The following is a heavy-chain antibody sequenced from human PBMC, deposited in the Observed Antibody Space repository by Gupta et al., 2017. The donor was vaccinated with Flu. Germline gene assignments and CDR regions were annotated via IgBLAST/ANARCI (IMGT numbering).Heavy chain of an antibody. J-gene: IGHJ1*01. D-gene: IGHD3-22*01. CDR2: ISSSSSYI. Sequence: VSSISSSSSYIYYADSVKGRFTISRDNAKNSLYLQMNSLRAEDTAVYYCARATYYDSSGYYYGSPTFLYFQHWGQGTLVTVSS. V-gene: IGHV3-21*01. CDR3: ARATYYDSSGYYYGSPTFLYFQH.